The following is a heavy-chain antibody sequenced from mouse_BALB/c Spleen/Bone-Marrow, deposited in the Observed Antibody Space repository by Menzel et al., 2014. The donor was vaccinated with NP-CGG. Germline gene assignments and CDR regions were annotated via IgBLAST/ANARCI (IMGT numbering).Heavy chain of an antibody. CDR3: ARWGYYYAMDY. J-gene: IGHJ4*01. V-gene: IGHV5-17*02. Sequence: EVMLVESGGGLVQPGGSRKLSCAASGFTFSSFGMHWVRQAPEKGLEWVAYISSGSSTIYYADTVKGRFTISRDNPKNTPFLQMTSLRSEDTAMYYCARWGYYYAMDYWGQGTSVTVSS. CDR1: GFTFSSFG. CDR2: ISSGSSTI.